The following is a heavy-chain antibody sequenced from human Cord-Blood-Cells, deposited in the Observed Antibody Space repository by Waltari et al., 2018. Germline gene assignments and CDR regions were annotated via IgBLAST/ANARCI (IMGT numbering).Heavy chain of an antibody. V-gene: IGHV4-31*03. CDR3: ARQFRGYCSSTSCYTDHFDY. D-gene: IGHD2-2*02. CDR2: IYYSGST. CDR1: GGSISSGGYY. Sequence: QVQLQESGPGLVKPSQTLSLTCTVSGGSISSGGYYWSWIRQHPGKGLEWIGYIYYSGSTYSTPSLQSRVTISVDTSKNQFSLKLSSVTAADTAVYYCARQFRGYCSSTSCYTDHFDYWGQGTLVTVSS. J-gene: IGHJ4*02.